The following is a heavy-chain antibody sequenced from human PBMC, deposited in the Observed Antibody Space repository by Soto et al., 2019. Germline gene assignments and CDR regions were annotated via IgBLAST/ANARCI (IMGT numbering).Heavy chain of an antibody. CDR2: ISAYNGNT. D-gene: IGHD5-18*01. J-gene: IGHJ6*02. Sequence: MSVLRQAKRKGLEWMGWISAYNGNTNYAQKLQGRVTMTTDTSTSTAYMELRSLRAEDTAVYYCAKALDVDTGTRACYSGMAFLVQRTSV. CDR3: AKALDVDTGTRACYSGMAF. V-gene: IGHV1-18*01.